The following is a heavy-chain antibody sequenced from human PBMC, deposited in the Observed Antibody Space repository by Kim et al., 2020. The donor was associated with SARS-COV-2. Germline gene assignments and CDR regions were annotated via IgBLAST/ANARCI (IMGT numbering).Heavy chain of an antibody. Sequence: SETLSLTCTVSGGSISSSSYYWGWIRQPPGKGLEWIGSIYYSGSTYYNPSLKSRVTISVDTSKNQFSLKLSSVTAADTAVYYCARRAFLDPLIEGNWFDPWGQGTLVTVSS. CDR3: ARRAFLDPLIEGNWFDP. CDR2: IYYSGST. CDR1: GGSISSSSYY. D-gene: IGHD3-3*02. V-gene: IGHV4-39*01. J-gene: IGHJ5*02.